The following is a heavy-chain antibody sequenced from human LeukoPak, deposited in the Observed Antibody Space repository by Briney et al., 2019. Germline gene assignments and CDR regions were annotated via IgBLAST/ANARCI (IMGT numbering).Heavy chain of an antibody. CDR3: ARVGCSGGSCYRLRYYMDV. CDR1: GGSISSSSYY. J-gene: IGHJ6*03. CDR2: IYYSGST. Sequence: SETLSLTCTVSGGSISSSSYYWGWIRQPPGKGLEWIGSIYYSGSTYCKPSLKSRLTISVDTSKNQFSVNLSSVTAADTAVYYCARVGCSGGSCYRLRYYMDVWGKGTTVTVSS. D-gene: IGHD2-15*01. V-gene: IGHV4-39*07.